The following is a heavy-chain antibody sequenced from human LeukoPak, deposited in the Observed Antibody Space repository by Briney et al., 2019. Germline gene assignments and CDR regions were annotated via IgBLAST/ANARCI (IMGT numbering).Heavy chain of an antibody. J-gene: IGHJ4*02. D-gene: IGHD3-22*01. CDR1: GGSVNSGNYY. CDR2: IYYSGST. V-gene: IGHV4-61*01. CDR3: ARDPSGYFNY. Sequence: SETLSLTCTVSGGSVNSGNYYWSWIRQPPGKGLKWIGFIYYSGSTNYNPSLKSRVTISVDTTKNQFSLKLSSVTAADTAVYYCARDPSGYFNYWGQGTLATVSS.